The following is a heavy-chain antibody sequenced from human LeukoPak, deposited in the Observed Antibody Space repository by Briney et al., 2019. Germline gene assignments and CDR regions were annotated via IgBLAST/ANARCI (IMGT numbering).Heavy chain of an antibody. CDR3: AKELWFGELASVY. V-gene: IGHV3-23*01. CDR1: GFTFSSYA. CDR2: ISGSGGST. D-gene: IGHD3-10*01. Sequence: GGSLRLSCAASGFTFSSYAMSWVRQAPGKGLEWVSAISGSGGSTYYADSVKGRFTISGDNSKDTLYLQMYSLRAEDTAVYYCAKELWFGELASVYWGQGTLVTVSS. J-gene: IGHJ4*02.